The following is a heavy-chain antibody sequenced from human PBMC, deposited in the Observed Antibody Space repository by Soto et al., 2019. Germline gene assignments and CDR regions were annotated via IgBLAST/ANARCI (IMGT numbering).Heavy chain of an antibody. V-gene: IGHV3-23*01. CDR2: ISYGGGTT. CDR1: EFTFSNYA. CDR3: AKNPRYYYDSTGYHLDC. Sequence: PGGSLRLSCAASEFTFSNYAMSWVRQAPGKGLEWVSAISYGGGTTYYADSVKGRFTISRDNSKNTLYLQMNSLRAEDTVVYYCAKNPRYYYDSTGYHLDCCGQGTLVTVSS. D-gene: IGHD3-22*01. J-gene: IGHJ4*02.